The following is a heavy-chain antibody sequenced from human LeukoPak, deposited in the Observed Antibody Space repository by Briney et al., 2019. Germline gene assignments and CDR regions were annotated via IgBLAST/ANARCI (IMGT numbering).Heavy chain of an antibody. J-gene: IGHJ5*02. Sequence: ASVKVSCKASGYTFTSYYMHWVRQAPGQGLEWMGIINPSGGSTSYAQKFQGRVTMTRDTSTSTVYMELSSLRSEDTAVYYCARDFHRRPIVVVPAAILWFDPCGQGTLVTVSS. CDR2: INPSGGST. CDR3: ARDFHRRPIVVVPAAILWFDP. CDR1: GYTFTSYY. V-gene: IGHV1-46*01. D-gene: IGHD2-2*01.